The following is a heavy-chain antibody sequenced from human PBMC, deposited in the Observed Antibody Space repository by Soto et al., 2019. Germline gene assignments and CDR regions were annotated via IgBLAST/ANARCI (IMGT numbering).Heavy chain of an antibody. CDR3: ARDLGKQLFYNWFDP. CDR2: IIPIFGTA. CDR1: GGTFSSYA. Sequence: SVKVSCKASGGTFSSYAISWVRQAPGQGLEWMGGIIPIFGTASYAQKLQGRVTITADESTSTAYMELSSLRSEDTAVYYCARDLGKQLFYNWFDPWGQGTLVTVSS. D-gene: IGHD6-13*01. J-gene: IGHJ5*02. V-gene: IGHV1-69*13.